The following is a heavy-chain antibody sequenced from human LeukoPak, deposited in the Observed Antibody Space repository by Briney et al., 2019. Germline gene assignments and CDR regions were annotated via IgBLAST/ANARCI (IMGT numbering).Heavy chain of an antibody. CDR2: IRPEGTTT. Sequence: TGGSLRLSCAASGFTFSTYWMHWVRQAPGKGLVWVSRIRPEGTTTAYADSVKGRFTISRDNAKNTLFLQMNSLSAEDTAVYYCARDLDWILFDYWGQGTLVTVYS. CDR3: ARDLDWILFDY. J-gene: IGHJ4*02. V-gene: IGHV3-74*03. CDR1: GFTFSTYW. D-gene: IGHD3-9*01.